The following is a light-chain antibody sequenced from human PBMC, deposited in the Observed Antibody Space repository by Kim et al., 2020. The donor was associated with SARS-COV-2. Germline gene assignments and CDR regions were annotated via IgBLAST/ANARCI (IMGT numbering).Light chain of an antibody. CDR1: SLRSYY. Sequence: SSELTQDPAVSVALGQTVRITCQGDSLRSYYASWYQQKPGQAPVLVIYGKNNRPSGIPDRFSGSSSGNTTSFTITGAQAEDDAQYYCNSRDSSGNHVVFG. V-gene: IGLV3-19*01. CDR3: NSRDSSGNHVV. J-gene: IGLJ2*01. CDR2: GKN.